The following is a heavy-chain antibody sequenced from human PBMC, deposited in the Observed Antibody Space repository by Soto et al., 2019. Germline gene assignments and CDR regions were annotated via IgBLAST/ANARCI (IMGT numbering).Heavy chain of an antibody. D-gene: IGHD3-3*01. J-gene: IGHJ4*02. CDR2: TNSDGSST. V-gene: IGHV3-74*02. Sequence: EVQLVESGGGLVQPGGSLRLSCAASGFTFSSYWMHWVRQAPGKGLVWVSCTNSDGSSTSYADPVRGRFTISRDNAKNTLYLQMTSLSAEDTAVYYGAIAYLPPYYYFWSGYLNDYWGQGTLVTVSS. CDR1: GFTFSSYW. CDR3: AIAYLPPYYYFWSGYLNDY.